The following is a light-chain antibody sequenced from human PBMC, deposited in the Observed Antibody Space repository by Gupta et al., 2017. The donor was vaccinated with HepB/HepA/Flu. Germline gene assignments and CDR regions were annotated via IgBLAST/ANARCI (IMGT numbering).Light chain of an antibody. CDR3: QAWDSSTAV. CDR2: QDN. CDR1: KLGDKY. J-gene: IGLJ3*02. Sequence: SYELTQPPSVSVSPGQTASISCFGDKLGDKYACWYQQKSGQSPILVIYQDNKRPSGIPERFSGSNSGDTATLTISGTQAMDEADYYCQAWDSSTAVFGGGTRLTV. V-gene: IGLV3-1*01.